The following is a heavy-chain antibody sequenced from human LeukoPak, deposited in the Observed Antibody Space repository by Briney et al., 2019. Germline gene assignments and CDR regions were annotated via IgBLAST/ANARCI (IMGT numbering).Heavy chain of an antibody. CDR3: VRDISTVRYDY. Sequence: GGSLRLSCAASGFTFNNYEMNWVRQAPGKGLEWISYISSRGGTIYYADSVKGRFTISRGNAENSLYLQMNSLRAEDTAVYYCVRDISTVRYDYWGQGTLVTVSS. CDR2: ISSRGGTI. CDR1: GFTFNNYE. J-gene: IGHJ4*02. V-gene: IGHV3-48*03. D-gene: IGHD4-11*01.